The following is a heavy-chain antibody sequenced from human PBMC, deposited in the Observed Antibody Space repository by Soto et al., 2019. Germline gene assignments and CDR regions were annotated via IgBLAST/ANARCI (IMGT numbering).Heavy chain of an antibody. CDR3: ARSRRYCSGGSCYRYYFDY. CDR2: INHSGST. CDR1: GGSFSGYY. D-gene: IGHD2-15*01. V-gene: IGHV4-34*01. Sequence: PSETLSLTCAVYGGSFSGYYWSWIRQPPGKGLEWIGEINHSGSTNYNPSLKSRVTISIDTSKNHFSLKLSSVTAADTAVYYCARSRRYCSGGSCYRYYFDYWGQGTLVTVS. J-gene: IGHJ4*02.